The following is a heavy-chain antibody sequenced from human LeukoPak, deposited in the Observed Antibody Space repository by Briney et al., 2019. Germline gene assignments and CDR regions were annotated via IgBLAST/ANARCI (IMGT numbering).Heavy chain of an antibody. CDR1: GITINNFW. D-gene: IGHD5-24*01. CDR3: GRARDFSSF. J-gene: IGHJ4*02. Sequence: PGGSLRLSCVASGITINNFWMGWVRQVPGKGLEWVANIKEDGSERHYVGSVKGRFTISRDNAKNSLYLQMNSLRGEDTAVYFCGRARDFSSFWGQGTLVTVSS. CDR2: IKEDGSER. V-gene: IGHV3-7*01.